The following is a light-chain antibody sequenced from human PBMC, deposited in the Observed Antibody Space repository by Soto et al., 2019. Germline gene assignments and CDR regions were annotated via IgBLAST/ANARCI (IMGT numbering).Light chain of an antibody. CDR2: EAS. CDR3: SLYTSENTYV. CDR1: STDFVSYNR. Sequence: QSALTQPPSVSVSPGQSVTVSCTGTSTDFVSYNRASWYQQPPGTAPKLIIYEASNRPSGVPDRFSGSKSGNTASLTISGLQAADEADYYCSLYTSENTYVFGTGTKVTVL. J-gene: IGLJ1*01. V-gene: IGLV2-18*01.